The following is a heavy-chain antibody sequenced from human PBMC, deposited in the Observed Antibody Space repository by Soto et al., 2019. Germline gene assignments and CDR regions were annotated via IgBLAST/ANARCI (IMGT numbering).Heavy chain of an antibody. CDR3: PRSWHSGYDIYYYYYMDV. J-gene: IGHJ6*03. Sequence: SETLSLTCTVSGGSISSYYWSWIRQPPGKGLEWIGYIYYSGSTNYNPSLKSRVTISVDTSKNQFSLKLSSVTAADTAVYYCPRSWHSGYDIYYYYYMDVRGKGTTVTVSS. D-gene: IGHD5-12*01. V-gene: IGHV4-59*01. CDR2: IYYSGST. CDR1: GGSISSYY.